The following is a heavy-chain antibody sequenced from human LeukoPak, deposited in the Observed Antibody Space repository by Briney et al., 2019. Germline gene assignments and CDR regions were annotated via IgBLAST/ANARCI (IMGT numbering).Heavy chain of an antibody. Sequence: NPSETLSLTCAVSGDSFSTSYWTWIRQPAGKGLEWIGRIYTSGSTNYNPSLKSRVTISVDTSKNQFSLKLSSVTAADTAVYYCARARLTYFDYWGQGTLVTVSS. V-gene: IGHV4-4*07. CDR2: IYTSGST. CDR1: GDSFSTSY. CDR3: ARARLTYFDY. J-gene: IGHJ4*02. D-gene: IGHD4/OR15-4a*01.